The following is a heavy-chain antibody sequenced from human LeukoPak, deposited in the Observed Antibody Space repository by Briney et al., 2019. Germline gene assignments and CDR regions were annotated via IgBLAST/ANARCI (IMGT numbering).Heavy chain of an antibody. CDR1: GYTFTGNY. CDR2: INPNSGGT. V-gene: IGHV1-2*02. Sequence: ASVKVSRKASGYTFTGNYMHWVRQAPGQGLEWMGWINPNSGGTNYAQKFQGRVTMTRDTSIGTAYMELNRLRSDDTAVYYCARGGVGATFGAFDIWGQGTMVTVSS. J-gene: IGHJ3*02. CDR3: ARGGVGATFGAFDI. D-gene: IGHD1-26*01.